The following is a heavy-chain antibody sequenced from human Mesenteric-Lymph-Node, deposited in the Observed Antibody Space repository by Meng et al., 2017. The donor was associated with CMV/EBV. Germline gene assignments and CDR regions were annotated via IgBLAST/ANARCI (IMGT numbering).Heavy chain of an antibody. D-gene: IGHD3-3*01. J-gene: IGHJ6*02. CDR3: AKDQGRRDALEWFSYYYYGMDV. CDR2: IRYDGSNK. CDR1: GFTFSIYG. V-gene: IGHV3-30*02. Sequence: GESLKISCAASGFTFSIYGMHWVRQAPGKGLEWVAFIRYDGSNKYYADSVKGRFTISRDNSKNTLYLQMNSLRAEDTAVYYCAKDQGRRDALEWFSYYYYGMDVWGQGTTVTVSS.